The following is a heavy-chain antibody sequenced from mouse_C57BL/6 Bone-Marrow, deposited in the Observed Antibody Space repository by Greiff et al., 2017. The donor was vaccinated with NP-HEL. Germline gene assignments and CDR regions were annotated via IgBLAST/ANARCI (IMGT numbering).Heavy chain of an antibody. D-gene: IGHD1-1*01. J-gene: IGHJ1*03. CDR2: IDPENGDT. CDR1: GFNIKDDY. Sequence: EVQLVESGAELVRPGASVKLSCTASGFNIKDDYMHWVKQRPEQGLEWIGWIDPENGDTEYASKFQGKATITADTSSNTAYLQLSSRTSEDTAVYYCTTTTGFDVWGTGTTVTVSS. V-gene: IGHV14-4*01. CDR3: TTTTGFDV.